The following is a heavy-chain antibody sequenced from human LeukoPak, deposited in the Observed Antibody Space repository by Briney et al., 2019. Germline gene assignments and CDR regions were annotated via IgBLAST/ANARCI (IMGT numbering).Heavy chain of an antibody. CDR2: INGDGSST. Sequence: GGSLRLSCAASGFTFSPYWMHWVRQPPGKGLVWVSRINGDGSSTNYADSVKGRFTISRDNAKNTLYLQMNSLRAEDTAVYYCARDSTTGNKPYYFDYWGQGTLVTVSS. V-gene: IGHV3-74*01. D-gene: IGHD1-1*01. CDR3: ARDSTTGNKPYYFDY. CDR1: GFTFSPYW. J-gene: IGHJ4*02.